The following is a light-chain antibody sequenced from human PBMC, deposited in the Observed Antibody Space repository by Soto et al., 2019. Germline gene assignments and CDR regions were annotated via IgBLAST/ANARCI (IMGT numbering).Light chain of an antibody. V-gene: IGKV1-33*01. J-gene: IGKJ5*01. Sequence: DIQMTQSPSSLSASVGDTVTITCQASQDISHYLNWYQQKPGKALKLLIYDASNLHPGVPSRFRGSGSGTELSFNITCLQTEDVATYYCEQYDDLPITFGQGTVLKIK. CDR3: EQYDDLPIT. CDR2: DAS. CDR1: QDISHY.